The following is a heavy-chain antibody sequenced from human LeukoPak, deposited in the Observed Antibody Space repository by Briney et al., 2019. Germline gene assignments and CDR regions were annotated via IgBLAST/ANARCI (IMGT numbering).Heavy chain of an antibody. D-gene: IGHD6-19*01. Sequence: KPGASVKVSCKASGYTFTSYGISWVRQAPGQGLEWMGWISAYNGNTTYAQKLQGRGTMTTDTTTSTAYMELRRLRSDPTAVYYCARDDHQWLVVFAFDIWGQGTMVTVSS. J-gene: IGHJ3*02. CDR1: GYTFTSYG. CDR3: ARDDHQWLVVFAFDI. CDR2: ISAYNGNT. V-gene: IGHV1-18*01.